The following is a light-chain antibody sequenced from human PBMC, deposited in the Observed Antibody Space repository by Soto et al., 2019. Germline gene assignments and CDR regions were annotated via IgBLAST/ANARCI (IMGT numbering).Light chain of an antibody. CDR2: GAS. Sequence: ESVLTQSPGTLSLSPGERATLSCRASQSVSSNYLAWYQQKPGQAPRLLIYGASTRASGIPDRFSGSGSGTEFTLTTIRLQPEDAAVYYCQQYGSSPTWTFGQGTKVEI. V-gene: IGKV3-20*01. J-gene: IGKJ1*01. CDR3: QQYGSSPTWT. CDR1: QSVSSNY.